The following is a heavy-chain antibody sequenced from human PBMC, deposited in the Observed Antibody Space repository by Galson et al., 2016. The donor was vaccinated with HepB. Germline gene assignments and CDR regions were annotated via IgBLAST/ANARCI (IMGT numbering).Heavy chain of an antibody. D-gene: IGHD3-22*01. CDR1: GDSVSSNSAA. V-gene: IGHV6-1*01. J-gene: IGHJ4*02. CDR3: ASDSKDYYDSSGYYSSPLDY. Sequence: CAISGDSVSSNSAAWNWIRQSPSRGLEWLGRTYYRSKWYNDYAVSVKSRITINPDTSKNQLSLQLKSVTPEDTAVYYCASDSKDYYDSSGYYSSPLDYWGQGTLVTVSS. CDR2: TYYRSKWYN.